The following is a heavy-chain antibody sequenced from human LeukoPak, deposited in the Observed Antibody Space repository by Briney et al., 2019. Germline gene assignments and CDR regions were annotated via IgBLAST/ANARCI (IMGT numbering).Heavy chain of an antibody. J-gene: IGHJ6*03. Sequence: PGGSLRLSCAASGFTFTSYNTNWVPQAPGKGLEWVSSITSSSSYIYYADSVKGRFTISRDNAKNSLYLQVASLRVEDTAEYYCARDPYSGNYGAYYYYYMDVWGKGTTVTVSS. D-gene: IGHD1-26*01. CDR1: GFTFTSYN. CDR2: ITSSSSYI. V-gene: IGHV3-21*06. CDR3: ARDPYSGNYGAYYYYYMDV.